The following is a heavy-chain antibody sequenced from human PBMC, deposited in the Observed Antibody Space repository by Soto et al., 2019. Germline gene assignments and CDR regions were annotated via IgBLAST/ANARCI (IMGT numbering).Heavy chain of an antibody. D-gene: IGHD1-26*01. CDR2: IDSDGNYT. Sequence: PWVSLRLSCAASEFTCSSHWMHWVRQVPGKGLVWVSHIDSDGNYTTYADSVKGRFTISRDNAKNTVYLQMNSLRAEDTAVYYCVRDDVGVGIDYWGLGTLVTVSS. CDR3: VRDDVGVGIDY. V-gene: IGHV3-74*03. CDR1: EFTCSSHW. J-gene: IGHJ4*02.